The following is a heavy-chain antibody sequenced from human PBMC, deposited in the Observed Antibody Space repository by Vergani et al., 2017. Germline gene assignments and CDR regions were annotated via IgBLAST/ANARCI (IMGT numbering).Heavy chain of an antibody. D-gene: IGHD3-22*01. CDR3: TKHPGTYSSGYLWDY. V-gene: IGHV3-30*02. CDR1: GFTFSRYG. Sequence: QVQLLESGGGVVQPGGSLRLSCAAPGFTFSRYGMHWVRKAPGKGLERVAFIGYDGSNKYYADSVKGRFTISRNNYKNTLYLQMNSLRAEDTAVYYCTKHPGTYSSGYLWDYWGQGTLVTFSS. J-gene: IGHJ4*02. CDR2: IGYDGSNK.